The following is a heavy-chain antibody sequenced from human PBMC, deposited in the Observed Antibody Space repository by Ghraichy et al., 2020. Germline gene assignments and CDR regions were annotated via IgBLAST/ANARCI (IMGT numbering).Heavy chain of an antibody. J-gene: IGHJ4*02. V-gene: IGHV4-30-4*01. D-gene: IGHD2-8*01. CDR3: ASETQWCYTTRCPPNFDY. CDR2: IYYNGNT. Sequence: SETLSLTCGVSGHSISSGDYYWGWIRQPPGKGLEWVGYIYYNGNTYYNPSLKSRITMSVDTSKNQFSLKLTSVTAADTAVYYCASETQWCYTTRCPPNFDYWGPGTLVTVSS. CDR1: GHSISSGDYY.